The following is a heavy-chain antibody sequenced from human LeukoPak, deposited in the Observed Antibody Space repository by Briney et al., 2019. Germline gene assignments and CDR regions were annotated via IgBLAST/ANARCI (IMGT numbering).Heavy chain of an antibody. V-gene: IGHV4-4*07. J-gene: IGHJ3*02. CDR1: GGSISGDY. D-gene: IGHD1-26*01. CDR2: IYTSGST. Sequence: SETLSLTCTVSGGSISGDYWSWLRQPAGTGLEWIGRIYTSGSTNYNPSLKSRVTISVDTSKNQFSLKLSSVTAADTAVYYCARESGSSRSDAFDIWGQGTMVTVSS. CDR3: ARESGSSRSDAFDI.